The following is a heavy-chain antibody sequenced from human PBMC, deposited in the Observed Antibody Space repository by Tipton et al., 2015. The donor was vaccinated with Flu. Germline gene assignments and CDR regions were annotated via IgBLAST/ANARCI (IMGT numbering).Heavy chain of an antibody. V-gene: IGHV4-34*01. CDR1: GGSFSGYY. D-gene: IGHD3-22*01. J-gene: IGHJ4*02. Sequence: TLSLTCAVYGGSFSGYYWSWIRQPPGKGLEWIGEINHSGSTNYNPSLKSRVTISVDTSKNQFSLKLSSVTAADTAVYYCARGQGVRITMIVVVPRRFNYFDYWGQGTLVTVSS. CDR3: ARGQGVRITMIVVVPRRFNYFDY. CDR2: INHSGST.